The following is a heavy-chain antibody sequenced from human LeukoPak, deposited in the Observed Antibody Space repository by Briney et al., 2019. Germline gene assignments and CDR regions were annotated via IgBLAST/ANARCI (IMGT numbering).Heavy chain of an antibody. CDR1: GFTFSSYW. CDR3: AKDYRPAMVRGVIMD. V-gene: IGHV3-74*01. J-gene: IGHJ4*02. Sequence: GGSLRLSCAASGFTFSSYWMHWVRQVPNQGLMWVSRNSDETISEYVDSVNGRFTISRDNSKNTLYLQMNSLRAEDTAVYYCAKDYRPAMVRGVIMDWGQGTLVTVSS. CDR2: NSDETIS. D-gene: IGHD3-10*01.